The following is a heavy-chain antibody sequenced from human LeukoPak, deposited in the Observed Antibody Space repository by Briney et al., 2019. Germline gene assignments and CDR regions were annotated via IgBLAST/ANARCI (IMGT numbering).Heavy chain of an antibody. D-gene: IGHD2-2*01. CDR3: AQDRFSFVH. V-gene: IGHV4-59*01. CDR2: ISDGESP. J-gene: IGHJ1*01. CDR1: GGSISYYY. Sequence: TSETLSLTCSVSGGSISYYYWSWIRQFPGKGLEWIGYISDGESPDYNPSLQSRVTIYVDSSKNQFFLNLTSVTAADTAVYYCAQDRFSFVHWGQGTLVTVSS.